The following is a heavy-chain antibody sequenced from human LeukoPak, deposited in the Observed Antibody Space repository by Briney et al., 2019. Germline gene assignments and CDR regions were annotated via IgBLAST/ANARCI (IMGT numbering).Heavy chain of an antibody. CDR1: GITLSNYG. J-gene: IGHJ4*02. V-gene: IGHV3-23*01. CDR3: AKRGVVIRVILVGFHKEAYYFDS. CDR2: ISDSGGST. Sequence: GGSLRLSCAVSGITLSNYGMSWVRQAPGKGLEWVAGISDSGGSTNYADSVKGRFTISRDNPKNTLYLQMNSLRAEDTAVYFCAKRGVVIRVILVGFHKEAYYFDSWGQGTLVTVSS. D-gene: IGHD3-22*01.